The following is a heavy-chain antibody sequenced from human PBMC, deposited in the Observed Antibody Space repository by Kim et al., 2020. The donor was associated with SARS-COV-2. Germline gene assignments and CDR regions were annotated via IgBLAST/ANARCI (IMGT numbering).Heavy chain of an antibody. J-gene: IGHJ4*01. D-gene: IGHD2-15*01. V-gene: IGHV3-30-3*01. CDR3: AWDLFVSNSVVVVAGY. CDR1: GFSFSSYA. CDR2: ISYDGSKK. Sequence: GGSLRLSCAASGFSFSSYAMNWVRQAPGKGLEWVAVISYDGSKKYYADSVKGRFTISRDNSKNTLFLEMNSLRDADAAIYFCAWDLFVSNSVVVVAGYWGHRNLGTVSS.